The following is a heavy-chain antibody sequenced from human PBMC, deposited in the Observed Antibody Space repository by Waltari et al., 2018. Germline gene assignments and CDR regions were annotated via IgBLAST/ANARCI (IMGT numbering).Heavy chain of an antibody. D-gene: IGHD6-13*01. CDR2: ISWNSGWI. J-gene: IGHJ4*02. V-gene: IGHV3-9*03. CDR1: GFTFDDYV. CDR3: TKDVTAAGSAQFDY. Sequence: EVQVVESGGGLVQPGRSLRVSCAASGFTFDDYVMHWGRQGPGKGLEWVAGISWNSGWIGYADSVKGRFTISRDNAKNSLHLQMNSLRAEDMALYYCTKDVTAAGSAQFDYWGQGTLVSVSS.